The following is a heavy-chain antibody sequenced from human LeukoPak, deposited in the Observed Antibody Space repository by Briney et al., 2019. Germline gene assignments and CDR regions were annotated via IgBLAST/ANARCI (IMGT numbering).Heavy chain of an antibody. J-gene: IGHJ4*02. CDR1: GFTFSSYA. V-gene: IGHV3-30*04. CDR2: ISYDGSNK. CDR3: ARVSLCSGGSCYSSYFDY. Sequence: GGSLRLSCAASGFTFSSYAMHWVRQAPGKGLEWVAVISYDGSNKYYADSVKGRFTISRDNSKNTLYLQMNSLRAEDTAVYYCARVSLCSGGSCYSSYFDYWGQGTLVTVSS. D-gene: IGHD2-15*01.